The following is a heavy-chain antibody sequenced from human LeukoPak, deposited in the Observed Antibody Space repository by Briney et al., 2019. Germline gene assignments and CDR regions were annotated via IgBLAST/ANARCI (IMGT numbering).Heavy chain of an antibody. Sequence: ASVKVSCKASGYTFTSYGISWVRQAPGQGLEWMGWISAYNGNTNYARNLQGRVTITTDTATSTSYMELRSLRSDDTAVYYCARDGSPYYYDSSGFTDYWGQGTLVTVST. D-gene: IGHD3-22*01. CDR3: ARDGSPYYYDSSGFTDY. J-gene: IGHJ4*02. V-gene: IGHV1-18*01. CDR1: GYTFTSYG. CDR2: ISAYNGNT.